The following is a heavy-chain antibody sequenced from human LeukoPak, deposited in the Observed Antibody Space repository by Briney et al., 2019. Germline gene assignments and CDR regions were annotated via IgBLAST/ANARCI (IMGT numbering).Heavy chain of an antibody. V-gene: IGHV4-34*01. Sequence: SETLSLTCAVYGGSFSVYYWSWIRQPPGKGLEWIGEINHSGSTNYNPSLKSRVTISVDTSKNQFSLKLSSVTAADTAVYYCARRVTTSWWDCFDPWGQGTLVTVSS. CDR1: GGSFSVYY. CDR2: INHSGST. CDR3: ARRVTTSWWDCFDP. D-gene: IGHD4-11*01. J-gene: IGHJ5*02.